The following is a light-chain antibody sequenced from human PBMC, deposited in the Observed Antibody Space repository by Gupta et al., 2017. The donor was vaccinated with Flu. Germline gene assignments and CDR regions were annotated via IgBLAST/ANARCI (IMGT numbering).Light chain of an antibody. Sequence: EIVISQSPATLSASPGERVTLSCRTSQSVGSNLAWYQQKPGQVPRLLISGAFSRATGVPARFSGSGSGTDFTLTITNLQSEDFAVYFCQRYDNWPRAFGQGTKVDI. CDR1: QSVGSN. CDR3: QRYDNWPRA. J-gene: IGKJ1*01. V-gene: IGKV3-15*01. CDR2: GAF.